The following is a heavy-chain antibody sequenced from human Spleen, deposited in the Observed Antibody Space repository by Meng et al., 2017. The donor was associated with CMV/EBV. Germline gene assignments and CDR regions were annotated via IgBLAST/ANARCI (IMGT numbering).Heavy chain of an antibody. CDR3: AKDRGRYYYYGMDV. CDR2: INSDGSST. D-gene: IGHD3-10*01. J-gene: IGHJ6*02. Sequence: GESLKISCAASGFTFSSYWMHWVRQAPGKGLVWVSRINSDGSSTSYADSVKGRFTISRDNAKNTLYLQMNSLRAEDTAVYYCAKDRGRYYYYGMDVWGQGTTVTVSS. V-gene: IGHV3-74*01. CDR1: GFTFSSYW.